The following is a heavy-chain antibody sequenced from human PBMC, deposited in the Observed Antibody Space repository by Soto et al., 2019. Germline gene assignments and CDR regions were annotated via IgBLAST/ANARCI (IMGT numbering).Heavy chain of an antibody. J-gene: IGHJ6*02. CDR1: GFTFDDYT. CDR3: AKGGRVVGATPYYYSDIDV. D-gene: IGHD1-26*01. V-gene: IGHV3-43*01. CDR2: ISWDGGST. Sequence: PGGSLRLSCAASGFTFDDYTMHWVRQAPGKGLEWVSLISWDGGSTYYADSVKGRFTISRDNSKNSLYLQMNSLRTEDTALYYCAKGGRVVGATPYYYSDIDVCGQGTTVTVSS.